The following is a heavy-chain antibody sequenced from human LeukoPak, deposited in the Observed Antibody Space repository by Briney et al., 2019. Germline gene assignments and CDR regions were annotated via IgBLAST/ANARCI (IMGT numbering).Heavy chain of an antibody. CDR3: AKAGIAAAAIGNYFDY. J-gene: IGHJ4*02. V-gene: IGHV3-23*01. CDR2: ISGSGGST. D-gene: IGHD6-13*01. CDR1: GFTFSSYA. Sequence: GGSLRLSCAASGFTFSSYAMSWVRQAPGKGLEWVSAISGSGGSTYYADSVKGRFTISRDNSKSTLYLQMNSLRAEDTAVYYCAKAGIAAAAIGNYFDYWGQGTLVTVSS.